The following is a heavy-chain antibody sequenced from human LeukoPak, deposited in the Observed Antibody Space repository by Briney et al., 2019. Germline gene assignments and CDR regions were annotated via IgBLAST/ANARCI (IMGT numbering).Heavy chain of an antibody. CDR3: ARDRYDSYPMDV. Sequence: SETLSLTCTVSGGSISSGDYYWSWIRQHSGKGLEWIGSIYYSGRTYYNPSLESRVTISVDTSKNQFSLKLSSVTAADTAVYYCARDRYDSYPMDVWGQGTTVTVSS. CDR1: GGSISSGDYY. J-gene: IGHJ6*02. D-gene: IGHD3-3*01. V-gene: IGHV4-31*03. CDR2: IYYSGRT.